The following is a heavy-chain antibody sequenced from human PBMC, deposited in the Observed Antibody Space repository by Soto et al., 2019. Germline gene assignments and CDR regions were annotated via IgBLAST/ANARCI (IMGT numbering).Heavy chain of an antibody. Sequence: PGGSLRLSCAASGFTFSSYSMNWVRQAPGKGLEWVSSISSSSSYIYYADSVKGRFTISRDNAKNSLYLQMNSLRAEDTAVYYCASLQRGVSVYYYYGMDVWGQGTTVTVSS. CDR2: ISSSSSYI. J-gene: IGHJ6*02. CDR3: ASLQRGVSVYYYYGMDV. V-gene: IGHV3-21*01. D-gene: IGHD5-12*01. CDR1: GFTFSSYS.